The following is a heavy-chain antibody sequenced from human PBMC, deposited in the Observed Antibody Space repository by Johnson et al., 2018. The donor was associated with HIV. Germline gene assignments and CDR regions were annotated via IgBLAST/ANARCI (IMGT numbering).Heavy chain of an antibody. CDR3: ARDGDYYDSNGGDAFDI. Sequence: QVQLVESGGGVVRPGGSLRLSCAASGFTFDDYGMHWVRQAPGKGLEWVAVIWYDGSNKYYADSVKGRFTISRDNSKNTLYLQMNSLRAEDTAVYFCARDGDYYDSNGGDAFDIWGQGTMVTVSS. CDR1: GFTFDDYG. CDR2: IWYDGSNK. D-gene: IGHD3-22*01. V-gene: IGHV3-33*08. J-gene: IGHJ3*02.